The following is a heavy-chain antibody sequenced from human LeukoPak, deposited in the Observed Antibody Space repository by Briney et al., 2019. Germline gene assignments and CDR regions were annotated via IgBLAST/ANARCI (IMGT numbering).Heavy chain of an antibody. J-gene: IGHJ3*02. CDR1: GFTFSSYS. Sequence: GGSLRLSCAASGFTFSSYSMNWVRQAPGKGLEWVSSISSSSSYIYYADSVKGRFTISRDNAKNSLYLQMNSLRAEDTAVYYCARLPYDSSAYWAFDIWGQGTMVTVSS. CDR2: ISSSSSYI. D-gene: IGHD3-22*01. V-gene: IGHV3-21*01. CDR3: ARLPYDSSAYWAFDI.